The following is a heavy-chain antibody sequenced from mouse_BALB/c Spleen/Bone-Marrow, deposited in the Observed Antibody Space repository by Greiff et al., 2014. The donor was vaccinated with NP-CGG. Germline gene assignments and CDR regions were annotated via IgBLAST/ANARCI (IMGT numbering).Heavy chain of an antibody. D-gene: IGHD1-1*01. Sequence: DVLLVESGGGLVQPGGSLILSCAASGFDFSRYWMSWARQAPGKGQEWIGEINPGSSTINYTPSLKDKFIISRDNAKKTLYLQMSKLRSEDTALYYCARLGYYGYFDYWGQGTTLTVSS. CDR3: ARLGYYGYFDY. J-gene: IGHJ2*01. CDR2: INPGSSTI. CDR1: GFDFSRYW. V-gene: IGHV4-2*02.